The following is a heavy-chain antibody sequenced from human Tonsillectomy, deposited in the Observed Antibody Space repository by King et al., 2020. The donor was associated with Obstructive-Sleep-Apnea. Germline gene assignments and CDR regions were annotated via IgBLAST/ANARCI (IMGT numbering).Heavy chain of an antibody. Sequence: LQLQESGPGLVKPSETLSLTCTVSGGSISSSSYYWGWIRQPPGKGLEWIGSIYYSGSTYYNPSLKSRVTISVDTSKNQFSLKLSSVTAADTSVYYCARLGADGSGSLGDYWGQGTLVTVSS. D-gene: IGHD3-10*01. CDR3: ARLGADGSGSLGDY. CDR2: IYYSGST. V-gene: IGHV4-39*01. J-gene: IGHJ4*02. CDR1: GGSISSSSYY.